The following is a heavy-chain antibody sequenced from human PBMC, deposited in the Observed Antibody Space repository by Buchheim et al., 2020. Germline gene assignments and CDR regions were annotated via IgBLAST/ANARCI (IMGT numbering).Heavy chain of an antibody. D-gene: IGHD3-10*01. J-gene: IGHJ6*02. CDR3: ASKDYYASGSYYFYYGMDV. V-gene: IGHV1-2*02. CDR2: INPNSGGT. CDR1: GYTVTGYY. Sequence: QVQLVQPGAEVKKPGASVKVSCKASGYTVTGYYMHWVRQAPGQGLEWMGWINPNSGGTNYAQRFQGRVTLTRDTSISTAYMEVTRLRSDDTAVYYCASKDYYASGSYYFYYGMDVWGQGTT.